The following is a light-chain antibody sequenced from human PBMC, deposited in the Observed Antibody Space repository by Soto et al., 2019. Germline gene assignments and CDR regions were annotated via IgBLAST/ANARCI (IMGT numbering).Light chain of an antibody. V-gene: IGKV1-39*01. CDR2: TSS. CDR1: QSIRNF. J-gene: IGKJ1*01. Sequence: DIQMTQSPSSLSASVCERVTITCRTSQSIRNFLNWYQQKPGTVPKLLIATSSTLESGVPSRFSGGGSGTDFTLTINNLQPEDFATYFCQQNYLSPWTFGPGTRVEIK. CDR3: QQNYLSPWT.